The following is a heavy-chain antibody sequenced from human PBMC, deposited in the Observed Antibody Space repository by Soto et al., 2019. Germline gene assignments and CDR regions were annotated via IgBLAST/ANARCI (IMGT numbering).Heavy chain of an antibody. V-gene: IGHV3-33*01. D-gene: IGHD4-17*01. Sequence: GGSLRLSCAASGFTFSSYGMHWVRQAPGKGLEWVAVIWYDGSNKYYADSVKGRFTISRDNSKNTLYLQMNSLRAEDTAVYYCAREVHGDYPILVYYGMDVWGQGTTVTVSS. CDR1: GFTFSSYG. CDR2: IWYDGSNK. CDR3: AREVHGDYPILVYYGMDV. J-gene: IGHJ6*02.